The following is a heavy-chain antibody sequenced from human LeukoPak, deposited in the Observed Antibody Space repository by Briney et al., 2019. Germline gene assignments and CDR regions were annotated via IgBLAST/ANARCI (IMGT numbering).Heavy chain of an antibody. D-gene: IGHD2-2*01. CDR1: GFTFSSYA. CDR2: ISGSGGST. CDR3: ANIPYTSSTSWPFDP. J-gene: IGHJ5*02. Sequence: PGGSLRLSCAASGFTFSSYAMSWVRQTPGKGLEWVSAISGSGGSTYYADSVKGRFTIFRDNSKNTLYLQMNSLRAEDTAVYYCANIPYTSSTSWPFDPWGQGTLVTVSS. V-gene: IGHV3-23*01.